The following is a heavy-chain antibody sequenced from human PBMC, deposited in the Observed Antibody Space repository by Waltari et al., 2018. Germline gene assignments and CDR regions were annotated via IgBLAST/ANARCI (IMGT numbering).Heavy chain of an antibody. CDR1: GYTFTGYS. CDR2: INPNSGGT. D-gene: IGHD3-22*01. CDR3: ARVGYYDSSGYYYPPFDY. V-gene: IGHV1-2*02. J-gene: IGHJ4*02. Sequence: QVQLVQSGAEVKKPGASVKVSCKASGYTFTGYSMHWVRQAPGHGLEWMGWINPNSGGTNYAQKCQGRVTMTRDTSISTAYMELSRLRADDTAVYYCARVGYYDSSGYYYPPFDYWGQGTLVTVSS.